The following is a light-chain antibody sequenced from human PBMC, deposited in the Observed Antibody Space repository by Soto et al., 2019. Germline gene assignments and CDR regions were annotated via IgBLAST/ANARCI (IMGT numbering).Light chain of an antibody. CDR2: RAS. CDR1: QSVSNR. Sequence: EIVMTQSPATLSVSPGERATLSCRASQSVSNRLAWYQQRPGQAPRLLTYRASARATGIPARFSGSGSGTEFTLTISSLQSEDFAIYYCQQSSDWPRTFGQGTKVEIK. CDR3: QQSSDWPRT. V-gene: IGKV3-15*01. J-gene: IGKJ1*01.